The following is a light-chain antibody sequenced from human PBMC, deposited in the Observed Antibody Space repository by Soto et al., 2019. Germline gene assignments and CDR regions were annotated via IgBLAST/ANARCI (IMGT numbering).Light chain of an antibody. CDR2: HAS. CDR1: QRVSNN. Sequence: EIVMTQSPATLSVSPGERAILSCRASQRVSNNLAWYQQKPGQAPSLLIYHASTRASGIPARFSGSGSVTEFTLTISSLQSEEFAVYYCQQYNEWPLPFGLGTKVEIK. J-gene: IGKJ4*01. V-gene: IGKV3-15*01. CDR3: QQYNEWPLP.